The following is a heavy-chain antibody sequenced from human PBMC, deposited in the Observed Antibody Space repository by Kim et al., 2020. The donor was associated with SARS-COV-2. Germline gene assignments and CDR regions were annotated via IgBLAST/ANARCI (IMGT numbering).Heavy chain of an antibody. CDR3: ARLSRSRWFRELSYPFDY. CDR1: GGSISSGGYY. Sequence: SETLSLTCTVSGGSISSGGYYWSWIRQHPGKGLEWIGYIYYSGSTYYNPSLKSRVTISVDTSKNQFSLKLSSVTAADTAVYYCARLSRSRWFRELSYPFDYWGQGTLVTVSS. J-gene: IGHJ4*02. D-gene: IGHD3-10*01. V-gene: IGHV4-31*03. CDR2: IYYSGST.